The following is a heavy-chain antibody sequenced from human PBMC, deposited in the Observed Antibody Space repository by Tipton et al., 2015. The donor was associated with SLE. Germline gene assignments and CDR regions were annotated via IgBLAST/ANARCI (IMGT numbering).Heavy chain of an antibody. CDR2: FYHRGTT. CDR3: ARSSSVRTLLWPTFVY. J-gene: IGHJ4*02. CDR1: GHTISSGFY. Sequence: TLSLTCSVSGHTISSGFYLGWIRQSPGKGLEWIGNFYHRGTTYYNPSLKSRVTISADTSKNHLSLKLTSVTAAVTAVYFCARSSSVRTLLWPTFVYWGQGTLVTVSS. D-gene: IGHD2/OR15-2a*01. V-gene: IGHV4-38-2*01.